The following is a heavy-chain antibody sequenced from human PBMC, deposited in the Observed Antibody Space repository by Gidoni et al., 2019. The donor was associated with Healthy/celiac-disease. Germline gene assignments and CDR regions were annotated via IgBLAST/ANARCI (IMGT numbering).Heavy chain of an antibody. CDR1: GFTFRSYG. V-gene: IGHV3-33*01. CDR3: ARDHYYYGSGSYYKGLDY. J-gene: IGHJ4*02. Sequence: QVQLVESGGGVVQSGRSLRLSCAAPGFTFRSYGMHWVRQAPGKGLEWVAVKWYDGSNKYYADSVKGRFTISRDNSKNTLYLQMNSLRAEDTAVYYCARDHYYYGSGSYYKGLDYWGQGTLVTVSS. D-gene: IGHD3-10*01. CDR2: KWYDGSNK.